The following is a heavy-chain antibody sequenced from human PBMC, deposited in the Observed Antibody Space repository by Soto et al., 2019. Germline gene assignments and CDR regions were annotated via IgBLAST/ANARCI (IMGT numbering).Heavy chain of an antibody. CDR2: IKSKTDGGTT. Sequence: EVQLVESGGGLVKPGGSLRLSCAASGFTFSNAWMNWVRQAPGKGLEWVGRIKSKTDGGTTDYAAPVKGRFTISRDDSKNTLYLQMNSLKTEDTAVYYCTTGPIVVVTGSDAFDIWGQGTMVTVSS. D-gene: IGHD2-21*02. V-gene: IGHV3-15*07. CDR3: TTGPIVVVTGSDAFDI. CDR1: GFTFSNAW. J-gene: IGHJ3*02.